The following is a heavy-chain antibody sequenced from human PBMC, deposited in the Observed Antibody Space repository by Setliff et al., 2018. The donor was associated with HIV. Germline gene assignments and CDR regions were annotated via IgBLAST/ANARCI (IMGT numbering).Heavy chain of an antibody. CDR2: INHRGHT. CDR3: ARGRHIVATIPLDQ. V-gene: IGHV4-34*01. Sequence: KPSETLSLTCAVYGGSFSDYYWTWIRQPPGKGLEWIGEINHRGHTNYIPSLRSQVTISVDTSKNHFSLTLTSVAAADTAIYYCARGRHIVATIPLDQWGQGMLVTVSS. D-gene: IGHD5-12*01. CDR1: GGSFSDYY. J-gene: IGHJ4*02.